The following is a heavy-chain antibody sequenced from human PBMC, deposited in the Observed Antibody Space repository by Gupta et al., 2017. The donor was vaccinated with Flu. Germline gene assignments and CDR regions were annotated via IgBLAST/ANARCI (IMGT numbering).Heavy chain of an antibody. J-gene: IGHJ4*02. CDR2: ISSIGVP. CDR3: ARGHWDS. V-gene: IGHV3-48*03. CDR1: GLTFSDHD. Sequence: EVQLVESGGGLVQPGGSLSLASAASGLTFSDHDVSWVPQAPGKGLEWVSFISSIGVPYYTDSVKGRFTISRDNAKNSVYLQMDSLRAEDTAFYYCARGHWDSWGQGTLVTVSS.